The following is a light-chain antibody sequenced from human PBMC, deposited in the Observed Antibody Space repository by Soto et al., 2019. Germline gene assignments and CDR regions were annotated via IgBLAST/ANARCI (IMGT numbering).Light chain of an antibody. CDR3: CSYAGSSTWV. Sequence: QSAPTQPASVSGSPGQSITISCTGTSSDVENYNLVSWYQQHSGKAPKLMIYEGSKRPSGVSNRFSGSKSGNTASLTISGLQAEDEADYYCCSYAGSSTWVFGGGTQLTVL. J-gene: IGLJ3*02. V-gene: IGLV2-23*01. CDR2: EGS. CDR1: SSDVENYNL.